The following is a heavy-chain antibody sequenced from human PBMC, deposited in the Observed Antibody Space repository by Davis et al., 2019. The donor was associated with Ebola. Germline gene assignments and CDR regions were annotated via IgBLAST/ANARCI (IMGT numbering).Heavy chain of an antibody. CDR1: GGSFSGYY. CDR3: ARRRGRYCSSTSCYRVPNDYYYYMDV. J-gene: IGHJ6*03. CDR2: INHSGST. V-gene: IGHV4-34*01. Sequence: PSETLSLTCAVYGGSFSGYYWSWIRQPPGKGLEWIGEINHSGSTNYNPSLKSRVTISVDTSKNQFSLKLSSVTAADTAVYYCARRRGRYCSSTSCYRVPNDYYYYMDVWGKGTTVTVSS. D-gene: IGHD2-2*02.